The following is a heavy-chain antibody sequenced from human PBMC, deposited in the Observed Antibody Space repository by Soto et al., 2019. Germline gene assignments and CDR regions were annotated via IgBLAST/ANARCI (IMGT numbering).Heavy chain of an antibody. Sequence: PGGSLRLSCAASGFTFSSYAMSWVRQAPGKGLEWVSAISGSGGSTYYADSVKGRSTISRDNSKNTLYLQMNSLRAEDTAVYYCAKENGYSSSWFEFDYWGQGTLVTVSS. D-gene: IGHD6-13*01. CDR1: GFTFSSYA. V-gene: IGHV3-23*01. CDR2: ISGSGGST. CDR3: AKENGYSSSWFEFDY. J-gene: IGHJ4*02.